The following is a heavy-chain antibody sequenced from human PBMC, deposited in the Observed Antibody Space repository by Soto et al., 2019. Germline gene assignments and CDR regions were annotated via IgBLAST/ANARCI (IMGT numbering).Heavy chain of an antibody. D-gene: IGHD2-2*01. CDR2: IYTSGST. V-gene: IGHV4-4*07. CDR3: AGDSSSTSCHYYYYGMDV. J-gene: IGHJ6*02. CDR1: GGSISSYY. Sequence: PSETLSLTCTVSGGSISSYYWSWIRQPAGKGLEWIGRIYTSGSTNYNPSLKSRVTMSVDTSKNQFSLKLSSVTAADTAVYYCAGDSSSTSCHYYYYGMDVCGQGTTVTVSS.